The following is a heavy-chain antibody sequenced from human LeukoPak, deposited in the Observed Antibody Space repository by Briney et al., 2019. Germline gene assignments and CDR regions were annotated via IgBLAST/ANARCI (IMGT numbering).Heavy chain of an antibody. CDR3: ARDSTYGDLDY. J-gene: IGHJ4*02. CDR1: GFTFSDYY. D-gene: IGHD3-10*01. Sequence: GGSLRLSCAASGFTFSDYYMSWIRQAPGKGLEWVSSISNGGRYLYYADSVKGRFTISRDNAKNSLYLQMNSLRAEDTAVYYCARDSTYGDLDYWGQGTLVTVSS. CDR2: ISNGGRYL. V-gene: IGHV3-11*04.